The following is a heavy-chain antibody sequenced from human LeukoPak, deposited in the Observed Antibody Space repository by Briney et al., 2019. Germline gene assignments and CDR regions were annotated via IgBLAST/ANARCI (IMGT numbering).Heavy chain of an antibody. V-gene: IGHV4-4*07. D-gene: IGHD6-19*01. CDR3: ARIKSSSGWYSSAFDV. CDR2: IYTSGST. J-gene: IGHJ3*01. CDR1: GGSISTYY. Sequence: PSETLSLTCTVSGGSISTYYWSWIRQPAGKGLEWIGRIYTSGSTNYNPSLKSRVTMSVDTSKNQFSLNLNSVTAADTAVYYCARIKSSSGWYSSAFDVWGQGTMVTVAS.